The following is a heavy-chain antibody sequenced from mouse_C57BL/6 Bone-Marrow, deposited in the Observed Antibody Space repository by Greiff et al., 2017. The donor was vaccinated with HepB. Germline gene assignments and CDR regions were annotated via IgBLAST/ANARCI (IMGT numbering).Heavy chain of an antibody. CDR2: IYPGDGDT. CDR3: ARIAHWYFDV. CDR1: GYAFSSYW. D-gene: IGHD1-3*01. Sequence: QVQLKESGAELVKPGASVKISCKASGYAFSSYWMNWVKQRPGKGLEWIGQIYPGDGDTNYNGKFKGKATLTADKSSSTAYMQLSSLTSEDSAVYFCARIAHWYFDVWGTGTTVTVSS. V-gene: IGHV1-80*01. J-gene: IGHJ1*03.